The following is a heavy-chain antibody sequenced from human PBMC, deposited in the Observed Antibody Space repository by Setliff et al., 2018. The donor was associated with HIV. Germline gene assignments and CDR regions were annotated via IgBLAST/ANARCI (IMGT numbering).Heavy chain of an antibody. CDR1: GYTFSDFG. V-gene: IGHV1-18*01. Sequence: ASVKVSCKASGYTFSDFGISWVRQAPGQGLEWMGWISVYNGNTNYAEKFQGRVTMTTDTSTSTAYMDLRSLRADDTALYYCARVPRTGPLDYWGQGTLVTVSS. J-gene: IGHJ4*02. CDR3: ARVPRTGPLDY. CDR2: ISVYNGNT.